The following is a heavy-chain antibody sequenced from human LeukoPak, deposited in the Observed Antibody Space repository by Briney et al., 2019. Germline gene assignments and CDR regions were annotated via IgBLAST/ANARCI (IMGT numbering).Heavy chain of an antibody. J-gene: IGHJ3*02. CDR2: ISSSGTTI. D-gene: IGHD3-10*01. V-gene: IGHV3-48*03. CDR1: GFTFSSYE. Sequence: AGGSLRLSCAASGFTFSSYELYWIRQAPGKGLEWISYISSSGTTIKYADSVKGRFTISRDDAKQSLYLQMNSLRAEDTAIYYCGAAWQFVRAFDIWGQGTLVTVSS. CDR3: GAAWQFVRAFDI.